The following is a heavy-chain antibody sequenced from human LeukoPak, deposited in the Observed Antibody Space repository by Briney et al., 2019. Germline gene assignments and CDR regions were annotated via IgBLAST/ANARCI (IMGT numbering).Heavy chain of an antibody. D-gene: IGHD3-22*01. Sequence: GGSLRLSCAASGFTFSDYYMSWVRQAPGKGLVWVSRINSDGSSTSYADSVKGRFTISRDNAKNTLYLQMSSLRAEDTAVYFCARDWATSSGPFAGPEYFQHWGQGTLVTVSS. J-gene: IGHJ1*01. CDR1: GFTFSDYY. V-gene: IGHV3-74*01. CDR2: INSDGSST. CDR3: ARDWATSSGPFAGPEYFQH.